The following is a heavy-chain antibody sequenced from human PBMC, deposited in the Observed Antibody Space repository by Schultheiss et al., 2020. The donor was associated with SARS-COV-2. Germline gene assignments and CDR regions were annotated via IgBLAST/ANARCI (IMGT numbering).Heavy chain of an antibody. J-gene: IGHJ4*02. D-gene: IGHD6-19*01. CDR1: GGTFSSYA. Sequence: SVKVSCKAPGGTFSSYAISWVRQAPGQGLEWMGGIIPSLDRLNDAQRFQGRVTMTADRSTSTAYMELSSLRSDDTAVYYCAKYRGWYARPPLLFDYWGQGILVTVSS. V-gene: IGHV1-69*10. CDR3: AKYRGWYARPPLLFDY. CDR2: IIPSLDRL.